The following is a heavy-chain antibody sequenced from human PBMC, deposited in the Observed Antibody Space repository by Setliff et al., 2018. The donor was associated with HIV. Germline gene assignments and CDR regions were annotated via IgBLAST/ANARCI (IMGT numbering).Heavy chain of an antibody. D-gene: IGHD4-17*01. Sequence: ASVKVSCKASGYSFINYAMNWVRQAPGQGLEWMGWINTQTGSPTYAQAFTGRFVFSVDTSVTTAYLQISGLEADDTAVYYCARALYGEYGGDLNWLDPWGQGTLVTVSS. V-gene: IGHV7-4-1*02. CDR1: GYSFINYA. CDR2: INTQTGSP. CDR3: ARALYGEYGGDLNWLDP. J-gene: IGHJ5*02.